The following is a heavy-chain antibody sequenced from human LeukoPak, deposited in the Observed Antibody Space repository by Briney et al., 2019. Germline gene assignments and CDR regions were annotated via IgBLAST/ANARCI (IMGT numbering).Heavy chain of an antibody. D-gene: IGHD6-19*01. V-gene: IGHV3-7*03. Sequence: GRSLRLSCAASGFTFSSYWMTWVRQAPGKGLEWVANIKQDGSERNYVDSVKGRFTISRDNAKNSLYLQMNTLRDEDTAVYYCATGAGCGYWGQGTLVTVSS. CDR1: GFTFSSYW. CDR2: IKQDGSER. CDR3: ATGAGCGY. J-gene: IGHJ4*02.